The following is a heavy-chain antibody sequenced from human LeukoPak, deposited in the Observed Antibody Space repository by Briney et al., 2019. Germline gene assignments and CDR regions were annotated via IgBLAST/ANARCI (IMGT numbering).Heavy chain of an antibody. CDR2: IRYDGSNK. D-gene: IGHD3-10*01. CDR1: GFTFSSYG. V-gene: IGHV3-30*02. CDR3: ARDTYYYGSGTRGPFDY. Sequence: PGGSLRLSCAASGFTFSSYGMHWVRQAPGKGLEWVAFIRYDGSNKYYADSVKGRFTISRDNAKNTLYLQMNSLRAVDTAVYYCARDTYYYGSGTRGPFDYWGQGTLVTVSS. J-gene: IGHJ4*02.